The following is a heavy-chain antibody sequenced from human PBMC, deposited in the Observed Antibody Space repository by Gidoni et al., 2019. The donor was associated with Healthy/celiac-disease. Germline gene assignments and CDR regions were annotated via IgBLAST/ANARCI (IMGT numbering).Heavy chain of an antibody. CDR1: GFTSSNYG. J-gene: IGHJ6*02. CDR3: AREYYYGMDV. Sequence: QVQLVESGGGVVQPGGSLRLSCAASGFTSSNYGMHWVRQAPGKVLEWVAFIRYDGSNKYYADSVKGRFSISRDNSKNTLYLQMNSLRAEDTAVYYCAREYYYGMDVWGQGTTVTVSS. V-gene: IGHV3-30*02. CDR2: IRYDGSNK.